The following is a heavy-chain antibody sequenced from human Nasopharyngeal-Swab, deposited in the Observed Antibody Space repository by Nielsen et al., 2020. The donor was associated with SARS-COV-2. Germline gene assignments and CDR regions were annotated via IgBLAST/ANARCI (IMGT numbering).Heavy chain of an antibody. J-gene: IGHJ6*02. V-gene: IGHV1-46*01. CDR2: INPSGGST. Sequence: WVRQAPGQGLEWTGIINPSGGSTSYAQKFQGRVTMTRDTSTSTVYMELSSLRSEDTAVYYCARAHYGMDVWGQGTTVTVSS. CDR3: ARAHYGMDV.